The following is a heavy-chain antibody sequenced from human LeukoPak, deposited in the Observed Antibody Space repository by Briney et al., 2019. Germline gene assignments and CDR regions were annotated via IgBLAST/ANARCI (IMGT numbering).Heavy chain of an antibody. J-gene: IGHJ4*02. CDR1: GFTFTTYA. D-gene: IGHD6-13*01. CDR3: AKGGSSWSRWDY. CDR2: SSSGGST. Sequence: GGSLRLSCAASGFTFTTYAMSWVRQAPGRGLEWVSTSSSGGSTYYADSVKGRFTFSRDNSKNTLYLQMNSLRPEDAAVYYCAKGGSSWSRWDYWGQGTLVAVSS. V-gene: IGHV3-23*01.